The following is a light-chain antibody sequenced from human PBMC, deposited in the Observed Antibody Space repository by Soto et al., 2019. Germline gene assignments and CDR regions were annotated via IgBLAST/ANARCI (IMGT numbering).Light chain of an antibody. CDR1: SSDVGSYNL. V-gene: IGLV2-23*01. Sequence: QSALTQPSSLSVSPGQSITISFTGTSSDVGSYNLVSWYQQHPGKAPKLMIYEGSKRPSGVSNRFSGSKSGNTASLTISGLQAEDEADYYCCSYAGSSYVFGTGTRSPS. CDR2: EGS. CDR3: CSYAGSSYV. J-gene: IGLJ1*01.